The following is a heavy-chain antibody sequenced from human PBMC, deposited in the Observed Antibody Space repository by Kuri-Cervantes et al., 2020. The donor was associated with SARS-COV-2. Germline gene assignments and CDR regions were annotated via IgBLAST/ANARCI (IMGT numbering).Heavy chain of an antibody. D-gene: IGHD1/OR15-1a*01. J-gene: IGHJ3*02. CDR3: AKREENNAFDM. CDR1: GFTFSSYA. CDR2: ISGSGGST. Sequence: LSLTCAASGFTFSSYAMSWVRQAPGKGLEWASAISGSGGSTYYADSVKGRFTISRDNSKNTLYLQMNSLRAEDSAVYYCAKREENNAFDMWGRGTMVTVSS. V-gene: IGHV3-23*01.